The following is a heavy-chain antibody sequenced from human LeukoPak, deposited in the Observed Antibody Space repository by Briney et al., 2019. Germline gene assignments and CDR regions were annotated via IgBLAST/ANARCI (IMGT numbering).Heavy chain of an antibody. Sequence: ASVKVSCKASGYTFINYYMHWVRQAPGQGLEWMGIINPSGGSAYYAQKFQGRVTMTSDVSTSTFHMELSSLRSEDTAVYYCARPVDTASLVNWGQGTLVAVSS. CDR3: ARPVDTASLVN. V-gene: IGHV1-46*01. CDR1: GYTFINYY. D-gene: IGHD5-18*01. J-gene: IGHJ4*02. CDR2: INPSGGSA.